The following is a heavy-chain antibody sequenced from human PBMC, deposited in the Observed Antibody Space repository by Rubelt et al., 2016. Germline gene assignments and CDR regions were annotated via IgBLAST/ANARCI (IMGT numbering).Heavy chain of an antibody. D-gene: IGHD6-6*01. J-gene: IGHJ4*02. CDR2: INNSGGT. Sequence: QLQLQESGPGLVKPSETLSLTCTVSGDSISRNSYYWGWIRQPPGKGLEWIGSINNSGGTYYSSSLKSRVTMSLDTSKNQFSRQRTSVTAAATAVYYCGRSSPSSSSDPDYWGQGTLVTVSS. CDR1: GDSISRNSYY. CDR3: GRSSPSSSSDPDY. V-gene: IGHV4-39*07.